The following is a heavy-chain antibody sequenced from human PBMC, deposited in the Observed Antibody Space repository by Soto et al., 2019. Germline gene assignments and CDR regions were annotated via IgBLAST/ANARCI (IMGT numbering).Heavy chain of an antibody. V-gene: IGHV5-51*01. Sequence: GESLKISCKGSGYSFTSYWSGWGRQMPGKGLEWMGIIYPGDSDTRYSPPFQCQVTIAAEKPISTAYLQWSSLKASDTAMYYCAPHGSWIQVGDPDYWGQGPLVTVSS. D-gene: IGHD5-18*01. CDR1: GYSFTSYW. CDR3: APHGSWIQVGDPDY. CDR2: IYPGDSDT. J-gene: IGHJ4*02.